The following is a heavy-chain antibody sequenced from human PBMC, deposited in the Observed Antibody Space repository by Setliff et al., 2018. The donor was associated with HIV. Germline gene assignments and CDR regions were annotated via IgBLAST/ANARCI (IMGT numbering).Heavy chain of an antibody. CDR1: GYSFTTYW. J-gene: IGHJ3*02. CDR3: ARRPYYDSWSGHQAFDI. Sequence: PGESLKISCKASGYSFTTYWIGWVRQIPGKGLEWMGIIYPYDSDTRYSPSFQGQVIISADKSISTAYVQWTGLKASDTAMYYCARRPYYDSWSGHQAFDIWGQGTMVT. CDR2: IYPYDSDT. V-gene: IGHV5-51*01. D-gene: IGHD3-3*01.